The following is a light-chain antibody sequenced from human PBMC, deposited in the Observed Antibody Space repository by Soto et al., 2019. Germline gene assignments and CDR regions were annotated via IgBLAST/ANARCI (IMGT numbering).Light chain of an antibody. J-gene: IGLJ2*01. CDR3: SSYEGGNVV. CDR1: SSDVGGYNS. V-gene: IGLV2-8*01. Sequence: QSALTQPPSASGSPGQSGSISCAGTSSDVGGYNSVSWYQQHPGKAPKLMIYEVTNRPSGVPERFSGSKSGNTASLIVCGVQTEDEDDYYCSSYEGGNVVFGGGTKPTVL. CDR2: EVT.